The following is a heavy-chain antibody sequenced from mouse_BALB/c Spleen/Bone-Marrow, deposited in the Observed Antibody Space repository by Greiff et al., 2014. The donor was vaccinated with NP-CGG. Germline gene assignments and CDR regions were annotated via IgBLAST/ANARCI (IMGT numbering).Heavy chain of an antibody. J-gene: IGHJ1*01. D-gene: IGHD1-1*01. CDR3: TRFGSTYDWYFDV. CDR1: GYSFTIYW. V-gene: IGHV1-5*01. CDR2: IYPGNSDT. Sequence: VQLQQSGTVLARPGASVKMSCMASGYSFTIYWMHWVKQRPGQGLEWIGAIYPGNSDTSYNQKFKGKAKLTAVTSASTAYMELSSLTNEDSAVYYCTRFGSTYDWYFDVWGAGTTVTVSS.